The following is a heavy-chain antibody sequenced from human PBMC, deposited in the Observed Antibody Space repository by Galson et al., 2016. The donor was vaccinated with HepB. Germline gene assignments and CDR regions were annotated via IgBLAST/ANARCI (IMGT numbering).Heavy chain of an antibody. CDR2: ISAYNGNT. J-gene: IGHJ3*02. D-gene: IGHD3-22*01. CDR3: ARDGFYDTTGYLRDDAFDI. CDR1: SYTFTSYG. Sequence: SCKASSYTFTSYGISWVRQAPGQGLEWMGWISAYNGNTNYAQKLQGRVTMTTDTSTSTAYMELRSLRSDDTAVFYCARDGFYDTTGYLRDDAFDIWGQGTMVTVSS. V-gene: IGHV1-18*01.